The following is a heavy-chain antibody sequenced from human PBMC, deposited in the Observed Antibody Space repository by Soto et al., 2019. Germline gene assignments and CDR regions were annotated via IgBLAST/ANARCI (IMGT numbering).Heavy chain of an antibody. CDR2: VKSRRSGGRV. V-gene: IGHV3-15*01. CDR1: GFSFTIAW. Sequence: EVQLMESGGGLVEPGGSLRLSCTASGFSFTIAWMTWVRQAPGKGLEWLGRVKSRRSGGRVDYAAPVKGRFTISRDGSTNTVILQMNSLKLEDTAVYHCVADVAEVGVGELDYCGQGALVTVSS. CDR3: VADVAEVGVGELDY. J-gene: IGHJ4*02. D-gene: IGHD3-3*01.